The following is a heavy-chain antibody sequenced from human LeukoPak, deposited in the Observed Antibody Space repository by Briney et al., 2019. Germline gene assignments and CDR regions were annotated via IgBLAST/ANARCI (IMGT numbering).Heavy chain of an antibody. J-gene: IGHJ4*02. Sequence: SETLSLTCTVSDDSIKNYFWTWIRQSPGKGLEWIGYVFYSGSTSYNPSLRSRLTMSVDTSKSQFSLNLKSVTAADTVVYYCARGTRRYYDGSGYYYGEFDYWGQGILVTVSS. CDR1: DDSIKNYF. CDR2: VFYSGST. V-gene: IGHV4-59*01. CDR3: ARGTRRYYDGSGYYYGEFDY. D-gene: IGHD3-22*01.